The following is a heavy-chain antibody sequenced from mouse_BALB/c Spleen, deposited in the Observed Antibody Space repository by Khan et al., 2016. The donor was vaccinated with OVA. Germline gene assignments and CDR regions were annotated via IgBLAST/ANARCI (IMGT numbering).Heavy chain of an antibody. CDR3: AKNCRYDVYFDY. CDR2: IYPFNDDT. Sequence: VQLQQSGPELVKPGASVKMSCKASGYTFTSYVLHWLRQKPGQGLEWIGYIYPFNDDTKYNEKFKGEATLTSDKSSTTAYMELSSLTSEDSAVYYCAKNCRYDVYFDYWGQGTTLTVSS. J-gene: IGHJ2*01. V-gene: IGHV1S136*01. CDR1: GYTFTSYV. D-gene: IGHD2-14*01.